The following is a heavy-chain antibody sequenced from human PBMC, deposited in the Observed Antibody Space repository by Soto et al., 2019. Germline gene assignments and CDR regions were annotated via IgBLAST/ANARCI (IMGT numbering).Heavy chain of an antibody. Sequence: QVQLVQSGAEVKKPGSSVKVSCKTSGVSFNNNGIGWVRQAPGHGLEWMGGVSPPFRTSNYARKFQGRISITADASTGTVNMELSSLTSKYTAQYNCARLLYYGSVTYSPYGMDVWGQGTTVTVSS. CDR3: ARLLYYGSVTYSPYGMDV. CDR2: VSPPFRTS. V-gene: IGHV1-69*01. CDR1: GVSFNNNG. D-gene: IGHD3-10*01. J-gene: IGHJ6*02.